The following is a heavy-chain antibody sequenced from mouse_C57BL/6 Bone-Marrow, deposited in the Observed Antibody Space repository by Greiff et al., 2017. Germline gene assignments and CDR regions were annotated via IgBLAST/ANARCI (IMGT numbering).Heavy chain of an antibody. V-gene: IGHV1-19*01. CDR3: ARRGAYGYDWFAY. D-gene: IGHD2-2*01. J-gene: IGHJ3*01. CDR1: GYTFTDYY. CDR2: INPYNGGT. Sequence: EVQLQQSGPVLVKPGASVKMSCKASGYTFTDYYMNWVKQSHGKSLEWVGVINPYNGGTSYNQKFKGKATLTVDKSSSTAYMELNSLTSADSAVYYCARRGAYGYDWFAYWGQGTLVTVSA.